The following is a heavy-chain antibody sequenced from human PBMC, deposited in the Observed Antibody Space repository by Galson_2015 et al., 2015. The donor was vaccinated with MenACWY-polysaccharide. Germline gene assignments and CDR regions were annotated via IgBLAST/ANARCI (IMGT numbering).Heavy chain of an antibody. CDR2: VSSGSGTI. CDR1: GFTFSTCT. V-gene: IGHV3-48*02. D-gene: IGHD4-11*01. CDR3: ARVAYSSRTFDS. Sequence: SLRLSCAASGFTFSTCTMTWVRQAPGKGLEWVSSVSSGSGTIYYAESVKGRFTISRDNAQSSLYLQLNSLRDEDTAVYYCARVAYSSRTFDSWGQGTLVTVSS. J-gene: IGHJ4*02.